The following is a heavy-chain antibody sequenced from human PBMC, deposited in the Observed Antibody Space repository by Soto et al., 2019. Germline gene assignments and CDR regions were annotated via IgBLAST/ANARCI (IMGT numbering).Heavy chain of an antibody. D-gene: IGHD3-10*02. Sequence: SETLSLTCAVYGGSFSGYYWSCIRQPPGKGLEWIGSIYYSGSTYYNPSLKSRVTISVDTSKNQFSLKLSSVTAADTAVYYCATNRRCFLSIDYWGQGTLGTLS. CDR2: IYYSGST. CDR3: ATNRRCFLSIDY. J-gene: IGHJ4*02. CDR1: GGSFSGYY. V-gene: IGHV4-34*01.